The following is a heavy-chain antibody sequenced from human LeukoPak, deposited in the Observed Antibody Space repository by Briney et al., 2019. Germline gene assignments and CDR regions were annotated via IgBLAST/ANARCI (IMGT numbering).Heavy chain of an antibody. CDR3: ARGYIELAGPQDGMDV. D-gene: IGHD6-19*01. CDR1: GFTVSSNY. CDR2: IYSGGST. Sequence: GGSLRLSCAASGFTVSSNYVSWVRQAPGKGLEWVSVIYSGGSTYYADSVKGRFTISRDNSKNTLYLQMNSLRAEDTAVYYCARGYIELAGPQDGMDVWGQGTTVTVSS. J-gene: IGHJ6*02. V-gene: IGHV3-53*01.